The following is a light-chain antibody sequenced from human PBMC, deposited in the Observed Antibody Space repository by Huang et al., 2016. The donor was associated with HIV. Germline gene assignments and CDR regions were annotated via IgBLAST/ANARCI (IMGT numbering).Light chain of an antibody. J-gene: IGKJ4*01. Sequence: EIVMTQSPATLSVSPGERATLSCRASQSVSRNLAWDQQKPGQAPRLVIYGASTRATGIPARFSGSGSGTEFTLTISSLQSEDVAIYFCQQYNNWPPLTFGGGTKVEIK. CDR2: GAS. V-gene: IGKV3-15*01. CDR1: QSVSRN. CDR3: QQYNNWPPLT.